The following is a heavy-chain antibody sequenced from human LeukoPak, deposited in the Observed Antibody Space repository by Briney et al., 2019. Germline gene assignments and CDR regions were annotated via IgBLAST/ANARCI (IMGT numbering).Heavy chain of an antibody. CDR1: GYTFTSYG. D-gene: IGHD3-3*01. Sequence: ASVKVSCKASGYTFTSYGISWVRQAPGQGLEWMGWISAYNGNTNYAQKLQGRVTMTTDTSTSTAYMELRGLRSDDTAVYYCARDSRGGRFLEWLFLDAFDIWGQGTMVTVSS. CDR2: ISAYNGNT. CDR3: ARDSRGGRFLEWLFLDAFDI. J-gene: IGHJ3*02. V-gene: IGHV1-18*01.